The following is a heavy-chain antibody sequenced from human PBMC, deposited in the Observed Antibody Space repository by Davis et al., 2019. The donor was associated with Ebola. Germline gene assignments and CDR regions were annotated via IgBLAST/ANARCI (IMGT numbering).Heavy chain of an antibody. CDR2: ISYDGSNK. CDR3: SSPNFDY. V-gene: IGHV3-30*03. Sequence: GGSLRLSCAASGFTFSSYGMHWVRQAPGKGLEWVAVISYDGSNKYYADSVKGRFTISRDNSKNTLYLQMNSLRAEDTAGYYCSSPNFDYWGQGTLVTVSS. J-gene: IGHJ4*02. CDR1: GFTFSSYG.